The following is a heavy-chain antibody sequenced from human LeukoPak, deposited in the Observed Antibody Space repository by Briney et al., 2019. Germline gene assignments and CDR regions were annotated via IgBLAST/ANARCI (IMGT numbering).Heavy chain of an antibody. Sequence: PSETLSLTCTVSGGSISSYYWSWIRQPAGKGLEWIGRVYTSGSTNYNPSLKSRVTMSVDTSKNQFSLKLSSVTAADTAVYYCARVRTDGSGSTNWFDPWGQGTLVTVSS. J-gene: IGHJ5*02. CDR3: ARVRTDGSGSTNWFDP. CDR1: GGSISSYY. V-gene: IGHV4-4*07. CDR2: VYTSGST. D-gene: IGHD3-10*01.